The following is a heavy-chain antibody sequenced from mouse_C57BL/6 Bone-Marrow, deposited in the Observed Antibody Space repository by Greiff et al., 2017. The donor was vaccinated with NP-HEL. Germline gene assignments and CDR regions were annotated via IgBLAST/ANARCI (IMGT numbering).Heavy chain of an antibody. V-gene: IGHV14-4*01. CDR1: GFNIKDDY. Sequence: EVQLQQSGAELVRPGASVKLSCTASGFNIKDDYMHWVKQRPEQGLEWIGWIDPENGDPEYASKFQGKATITADTSSNTAYLQLSSLTSEDTAVYYCTTDGSSYFFDYWGQGTTLTVSS. CDR3: TTDGSSYFFDY. D-gene: IGHD1-1*01. J-gene: IGHJ2*01. CDR2: IDPENGDP.